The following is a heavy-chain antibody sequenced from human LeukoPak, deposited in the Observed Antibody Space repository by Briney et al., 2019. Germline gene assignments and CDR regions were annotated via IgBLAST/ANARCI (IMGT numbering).Heavy chain of an antibody. D-gene: IGHD2-15*01. Sequence: GGSLRLSCAASGFTFSSYSMNWVRRAPGKGLEWVSSISSSSSYIYYADSVKGRFTISRDNAKNSLYLQMNSLRAEDTAVYYCARDEGSGFDYWGQGTLVTVSS. CDR3: ARDEGSGFDY. V-gene: IGHV3-21*01. CDR1: GFTFSSYS. J-gene: IGHJ4*02. CDR2: ISSSSSYI.